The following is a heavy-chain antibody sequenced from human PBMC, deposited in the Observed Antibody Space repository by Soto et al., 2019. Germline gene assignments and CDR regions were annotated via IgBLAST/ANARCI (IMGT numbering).Heavy chain of an antibody. CDR3: ARELDPYYGGNSLSLDY. V-gene: IGHV1-69*13. CDR2: IIPKFGTT. Sequence: QVQLVQSVAEVKKPGSSVKVSCKASGGTFSTYGMNWVRLAPGQGLEWMGGIIPKFGTTNYAQKFQGRVTITADESTNTAYMELNYLRSEDTAVYFCARELDPYYGGNSLSLDYWGQGTLVTVSS. CDR1: GGTFSTYG. J-gene: IGHJ4*02. D-gene: IGHD4-17*01.